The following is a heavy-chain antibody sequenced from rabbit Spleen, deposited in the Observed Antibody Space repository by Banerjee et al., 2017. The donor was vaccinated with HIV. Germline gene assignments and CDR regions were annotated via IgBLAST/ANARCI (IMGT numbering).Heavy chain of an antibody. CDR1: GFSFSSSYY. CDR3: ARHNGGYDF. D-gene: IGHD1-1*01. J-gene: IGHJ4*01. Sequence: QSLEESGGDLVKPGASLTLTCTASGFSFSSSYYMCWVRQAPGKGLECIACIYGDSSGSTWYASWAKGRFTISKTSSTTVTLQMTSLTAADTATYFCARHNGGYDFWGPGTLVTVS. V-gene: IGHV1S40*01. CDR2: IYGDSSGST.